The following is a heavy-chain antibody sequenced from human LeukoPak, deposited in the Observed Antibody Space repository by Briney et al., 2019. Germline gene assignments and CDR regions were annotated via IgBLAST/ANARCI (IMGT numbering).Heavy chain of an antibody. Sequence: SQTLSLTCTVSGGSISSGDYYWSWIRQPPGKGLEWIGYIYYSGSTYYNPSLKSRVTISVDTSKNQFSLNLSSVTAADTAVYYCARDARIFGADAFDIWGQGTMVTVSS. CDR1: GGSISSGDYY. D-gene: IGHD3-3*01. CDR2: IYYSGST. V-gene: IGHV4-30-4*08. CDR3: ARDARIFGADAFDI. J-gene: IGHJ3*02.